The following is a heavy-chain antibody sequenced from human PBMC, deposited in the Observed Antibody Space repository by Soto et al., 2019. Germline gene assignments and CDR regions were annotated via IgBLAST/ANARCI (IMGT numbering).Heavy chain of an antibody. V-gene: IGHV3-33*01. CDR3: ARDDEYDDNGLDY. CDR2: IVNHGGRK. CDR1: GFLFSRFG. Sequence: QVQLVASGGGVVQPGTSLRLSCAASGFLFSRFGMHWVRQAPGKGLEWVAVIVNHGGRKDYADSVRGRFTISRDNSSNTLFLEMSSLRVDATAIYYCARDDEYDDNGLDYWGQGTLVTVSS. D-gene: IGHD1-1*01. J-gene: IGHJ4*02.